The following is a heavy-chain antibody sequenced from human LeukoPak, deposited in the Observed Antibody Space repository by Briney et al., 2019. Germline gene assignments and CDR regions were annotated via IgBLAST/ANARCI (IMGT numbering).Heavy chain of an antibody. CDR3: ARALPSPLYSGSYADAFDI. CDR1: GFTFSSYS. J-gene: IGHJ3*02. CDR2: ISSSSSYI. D-gene: IGHD1-26*01. Sequence: GGSLRLSCAASGFTFSSYSMNWVRQAPGKGLEWVSSISSSSSYIYYADSVKGRFTISRDNAKNSLYLQMNCLRAEDTAVYYCARALPSPLYSGSYADAFDIWGQGTMVTVSS. V-gene: IGHV3-21*01.